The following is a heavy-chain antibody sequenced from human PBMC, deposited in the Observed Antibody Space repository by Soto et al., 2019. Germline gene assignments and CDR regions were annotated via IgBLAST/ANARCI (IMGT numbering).Heavy chain of an antibody. CDR2: IKEDGSEK. V-gene: IGHV3-7*05. D-gene: IGHD3-22*01. CDR3: ARILSSDGSVYRPFDY. CDR1: GFIFTGYW. J-gene: IGHJ4*02. Sequence: PGGSLGLSCAASGFIFTGYWMSWVRQVPGKGLEWVADIKEDGSEKKYVDSVKGRFTISRDNAKNSLYLQMNSLRAEDTAVFYCARILSSDGSVYRPFDYWGQGTLVTVSS.